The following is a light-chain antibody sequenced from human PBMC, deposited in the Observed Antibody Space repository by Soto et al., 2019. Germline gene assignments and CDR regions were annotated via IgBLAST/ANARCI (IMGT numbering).Light chain of an antibody. CDR1: SSDVGGYNY. J-gene: IGLJ3*02. CDR3: CSDAGTARV. V-gene: IGLV2-11*01. Sequence: QSALTQPRSVSGSPGQSVTISCTGTSSDVGGYNYVSWYQQYPGKAPKLMIYDVSKRPSGVPDRFSGSKSGNTASLTISGVQAEDEADYYCCSDAGTARVFGGGPKLTVL. CDR2: DVS.